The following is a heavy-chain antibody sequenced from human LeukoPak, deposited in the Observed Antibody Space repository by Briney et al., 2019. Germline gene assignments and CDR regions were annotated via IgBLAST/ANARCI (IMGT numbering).Heavy chain of an antibody. CDR2: IYYSGST. Sequence: SETLSLTCTVSGGSISSGDYYWSWIRQPPGKGLEWIGYIYYSGSTYYNPSLKSRVTISVDTSKNQFSLKLSSVTAADTAVYYCARVPIRWFGELSGLGYWGQGTLVTVSS. J-gene: IGHJ4*02. D-gene: IGHD3-10*01. CDR1: GGSISSGDYY. CDR3: ARVPIRWFGELSGLGY. V-gene: IGHV4-30-4*01.